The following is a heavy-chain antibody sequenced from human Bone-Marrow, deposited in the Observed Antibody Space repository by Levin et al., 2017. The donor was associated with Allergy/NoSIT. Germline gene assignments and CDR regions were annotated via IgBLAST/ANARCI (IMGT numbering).Heavy chain of an antibody. J-gene: IGHJ2*01. CDR3: AGKPLSSWLYWYFDL. CDR1: GFSFNTYE. CDR2: ISGSGNTV. V-gene: IGHV3-48*03. Sequence: GGSLRLSCIASGFSFNTYEMNWVRQAPGKGLEWISYISGSGNTVYYADSVKGRFTISRDNARNSLYLHMNSLRPEDTAVYYCAGKPLSSWLYWYFDLWGRGTPVTVSS. D-gene: IGHD6-19*01.